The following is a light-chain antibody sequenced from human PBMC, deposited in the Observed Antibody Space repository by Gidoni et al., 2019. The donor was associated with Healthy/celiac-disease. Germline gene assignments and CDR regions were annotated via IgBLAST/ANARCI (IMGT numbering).Light chain of an antibody. CDR1: ALPKQY. Sequence: SYALTQPPSASLSRGQAARITCSGDALPKQYAYWYQQKPDQGPVLVISKDSERPSGIPERFSGSSSGTTVTLTISGVQAEDEADYYCQSADSSGTYVVFGGGTKLTVL. CDR3: QSADSSGTYVV. CDR2: KDS. V-gene: IGLV3-25*02. J-gene: IGLJ2*01.